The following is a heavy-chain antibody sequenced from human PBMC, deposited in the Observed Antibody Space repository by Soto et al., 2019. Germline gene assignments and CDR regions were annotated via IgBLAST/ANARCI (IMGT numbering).Heavy chain of an antibody. CDR2: ISSSSRIT. V-gene: IGHV3-48*02. CDR3: ARDQDIVVAPGAHGMDV. Sequence: GGSLRLSCAASGFSFSSYAMNWVRQVPGKGLEWLSYISSSSRITYYADSVKGRFTVSRDNAKNSLYLQMNSLRDEDTAVYYCARDQDIVVAPGAHGMDVWGQGTTVTVSS. CDR1: GFSFSSYA. D-gene: IGHD2-2*01. J-gene: IGHJ6*02.